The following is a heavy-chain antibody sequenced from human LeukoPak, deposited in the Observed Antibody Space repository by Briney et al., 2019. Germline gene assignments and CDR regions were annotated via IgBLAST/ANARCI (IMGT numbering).Heavy chain of an antibody. V-gene: IGHV3-30*02. J-gene: IGHJ4*02. CDR3: AKGDGKDSASYYTN. Sequence: DSVKGRFTISRDNSKNTLYLQMNSLRAEDTAVYYCAKGDGKDSASYYTNWGQGTLVTVSS. D-gene: IGHD1-26*01.